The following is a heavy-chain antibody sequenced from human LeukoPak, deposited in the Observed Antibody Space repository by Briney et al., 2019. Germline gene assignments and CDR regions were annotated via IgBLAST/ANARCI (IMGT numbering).Heavy chain of an antibody. Sequence: SVKVSCKASGGTFSSYAISWVRQAPGQGLEWMGGIIPIFGTANYAQKLQGRVTMATDTSTSTAYMELRSLRSDDTAVYYCARDFNRRIDYWGQGTLVTVSS. J-gene: IGHJ4*02. D-gene: IGHD1-14*01. CDR2: IIPIFGTA. CDR3: ARDFNRRIDY. CDR1: GGTFSSYA. V-gene: IGHV1-69*05.